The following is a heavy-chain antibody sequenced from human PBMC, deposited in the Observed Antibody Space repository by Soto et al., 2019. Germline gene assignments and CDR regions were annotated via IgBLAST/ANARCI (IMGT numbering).Heavy chain of an antibody. V-gene: IGHV4-39*01. Sequence: SENLSLTCTVSGGSISSSTYYWGWIRQPPGKGLEWIGNIYSSGSTYYNPSLKSRVTISIDTSKNQFSLKLRSVTAADTAVYYCARRIGYCSGGSCTPYYFDYWGQGTLVTVSS. CDR1: GGSISSSTYY. CDR2: IYSSGST. CDR3: ARRIGYCSGGSCTPYYFDY. J-gene: IGHJ4*02. D-gene: IGHD2-15*01.